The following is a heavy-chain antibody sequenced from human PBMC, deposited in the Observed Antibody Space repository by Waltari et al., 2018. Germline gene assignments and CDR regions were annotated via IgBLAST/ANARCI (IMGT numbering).Heavy chain of an antibody. Sequence: QVQLVESGGGVVQPGRSMRLSCAASGFTFRSYAMPWVRQAPGKGLEWVAVISYDGSNKYYADSVKGRFTISRDNSKNTLYLQMNSLRAEDTAVYYCARGPIVVVDYWGQGTLVTVSS. CDR1: GFTFRSYA. D-gene: IGHD3-22*01. J-gene: IGHJ4*02. CDR2: ISYDGSNK. V-gene: IGHV3-30*01. CDR3: ARGPIVVVDY.